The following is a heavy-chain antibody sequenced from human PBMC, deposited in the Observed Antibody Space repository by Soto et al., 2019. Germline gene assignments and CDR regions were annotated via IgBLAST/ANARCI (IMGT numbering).Heavy chain of an antibody. V-gene: IGHV1-18*04. D-gene: IGHD2-2*01. Sequence: ASVKASCKASGYTFTSYGISWVRQAPGQGLEWMGWISAYNGNTNYAQKLQGRVTMTTDTSTSTAYMELRSLRSDDTAVYYCARFIVVPAAIGFSYYYYGMDVWGQGTTVTVSS. J-gene: IGHJ6*02. CDR3: ARFIVVPAAIGFSYYYYGMDV. CDR2: ISAYNGNT. CDR1: GYTFTSYG.